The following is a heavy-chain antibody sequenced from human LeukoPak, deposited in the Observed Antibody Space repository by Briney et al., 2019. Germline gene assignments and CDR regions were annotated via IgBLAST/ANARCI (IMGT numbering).Heavy chain of an antibody. Sequence: GGSLRLSCAASGFTFSDYYMSWIRQAPGKGLEWVSYIISSGSTIYYADSVKGRFTISRDNAKNSLYLQMNSLRVEDTAVYYCAKVGIRFLEQYYHESWGRGTLVLVS. J-gene: IGHJ4*02. D-gene: IGHD3-3*01. CDR3: AKVGIRFLEQYYHES. CDR2: IISSGSTI. CDR1: GFTFSDYY. V-gene: IGHV3-11*04.